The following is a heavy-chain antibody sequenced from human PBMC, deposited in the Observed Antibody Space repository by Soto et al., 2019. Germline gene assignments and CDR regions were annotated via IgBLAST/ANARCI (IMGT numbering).Heavy chain of an antibody. CDR2: IIPMFGTT. V-gene: IGHV1-69*08. J-gene: IGHJ4*02. Sequence: GASVKVSCKSSGGTFNSHIISWVRQAPGQGLEWMGRIIPMFGTTNYEQKFQGRVTITADKSTSTAYMEVTSLRSDDTAIYYCAGGTDGKKVAYWGQGTLVTVSS. CDR3: AGGTDGKKVAY. CDR1: GGTFNSHI. D-gene: IGHD5-12*01.